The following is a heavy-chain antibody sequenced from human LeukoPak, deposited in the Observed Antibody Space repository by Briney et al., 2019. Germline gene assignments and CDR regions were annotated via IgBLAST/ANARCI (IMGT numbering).Heavy chain of an antibody. V-gene: IGHV3-23*01. CDR3: ARAGENDFWSGYLFDY. Sequence: GGSLRLSCAASGFTFSSYAMSWVRQAPGKGLEWVSAISGSGGSTYYADSVKGRFTISRDNSKNTLYLQMNSLRAEDTAVYYCARAGENDFWSGYLFDYWGQGTLVTVSS. CDR2: ISGSGGST. D-gene: IGHD3-3*01. CDR1: GFTFSSYA. J-gene: IGHJ4*02.